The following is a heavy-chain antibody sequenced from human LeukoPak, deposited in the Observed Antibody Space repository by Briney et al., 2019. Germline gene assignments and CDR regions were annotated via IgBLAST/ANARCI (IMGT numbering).Heavy chain of an antibody. CDR3: ASDWGDGDRFDF. D-gene: IGHD4-17*01. CDR1: GFTFSSYW. J-gene: IGHJ4*02. CDR2: IKYDGSDK. V-gene: IGHV3-7*01. Sequence: PGGSLRFSCAASGFTFSSYWMRWVRQAPGKGLEWVANIKYDGSDKYYVDSVQGRFTISRDNTKNSLYLQMNSVRAEDTAVYYCASDWGDGDRFDFWGQGTLVTVSS.